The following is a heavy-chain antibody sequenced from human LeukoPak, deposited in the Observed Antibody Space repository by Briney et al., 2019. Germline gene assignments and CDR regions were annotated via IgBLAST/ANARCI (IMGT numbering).Heavy chain of an antibody. CDR1: GGTFSSYA. V-gene: IGHV1-69*01. D-gene: IGHD1-1*01. J-gene: IGHJ3*02. CDR2: IIPIFGTA. CDR3: ARDKGTTGTRFDI. Sequence: GASVKVSCKASGGTFSSYAISWVRQAPGQGLEWMGGIIPIFGTANYAQKFQGRVTITADESTSTAYMELSSLRSEDTAVYYCARDKGTTGTRFDIWGQGTMVTVSS.